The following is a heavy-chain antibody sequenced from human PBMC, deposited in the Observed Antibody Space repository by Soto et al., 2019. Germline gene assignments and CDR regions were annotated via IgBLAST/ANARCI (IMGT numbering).Heavy chain of an antibody. J-gene: IGHJ5*02. CDR1: GFTFSAHA. V-gene: IGHV3-23*01. CDR3: VKEKGQRTPDNWFDP. Sequence: EAQLLQSGGGLAQPGGSLRLSCVASGFTFSAHAMSWVRQAPGKGLEWVSAIGRGGDTNYADSVKGRFTIARDNSRNTLYLQLDSLRADDTAIYYCVKEKGQRTPDNWFDPWGQGTLVTVSS. CDR2: IGRGGDT. D-gene: IGHD2-2*01.